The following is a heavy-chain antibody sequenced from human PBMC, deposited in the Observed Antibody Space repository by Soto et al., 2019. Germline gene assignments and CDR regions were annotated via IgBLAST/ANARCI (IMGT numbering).Heavy chain of an antibody. CDR1: GFTFSSYS. Sequence: PGGSLRLSCAASGFTFSSYSMNWVRQAPGKGLEWVSSISSSSSYIYYADSVKGRFTISRDNAKNSLYPQMNSLRAEDTAVYYCAKNQYSGSPGKPDYWGQGTLVTVSS. V-gene: IGHV3-21*01. CDR2: ISSSSSYI. D-gene: IGHD1-26*01. CDR3: AKNQYSGSPGKPDY. J-gene: IGHJ4*02.